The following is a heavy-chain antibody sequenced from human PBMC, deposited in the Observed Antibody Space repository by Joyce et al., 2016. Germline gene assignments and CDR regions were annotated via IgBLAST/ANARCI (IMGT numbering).Heavy chain of an antibody. CDR2: ISGSAGST. CDR3: AKDGRGAAAPGYHFDN. CDR1: GFTFTNYA. V-gene: IGHV3-23*01. D-gene: IGHD6-13*01. J-gene: IGHJ4*02. Sequence: EVQLLESGGGLVQPGGSLRLSCAASGFTFTNYAMRWVRQAPGKGLEWVSAISGSAGSTYYADSVKGRFTISRDNSKNTLYLQMHSLRVEDTAIYYCAKDGRGAAAPGYHFDNWGQGMLVTVSS.